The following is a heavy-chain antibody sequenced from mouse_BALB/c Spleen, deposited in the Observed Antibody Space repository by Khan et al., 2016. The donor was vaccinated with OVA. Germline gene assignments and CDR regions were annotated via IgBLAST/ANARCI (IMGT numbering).Heavy chain of an antibody. V-gene: IGHV3-2*02. J-gene: IGHJ2*01. CDR2: ISYSGST. Sequence: EVQLLESGPGLVKPSQSLSLTCTVTGYSITSGYGWNWIRQFPGNKLEWMGYISYSGSTTYNPSLKSRISITRDTSKNQFFLQLNSVTTEDTAKYYCARTARIKYWGQGTTLTVSS. D-gene: IGHD1-2*01. CDR3: ARTARIKY. CDR1: GYSITSGYG.